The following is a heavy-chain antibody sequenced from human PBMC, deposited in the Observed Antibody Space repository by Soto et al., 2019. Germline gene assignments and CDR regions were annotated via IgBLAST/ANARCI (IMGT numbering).Heavy chain of an antibody. J-gene: IGHJ6*02. CDR3: ARDLGCSSTSCLYGMDV. D-gene: IGHD2-2*01. CDR1: GGSISSGGYY. V-gene: IGHV4-31*03. Sequence: PSETLSLTCTVSGGSISSGGYYWCWIRQHPGKGLEWIGYIYYSGSTYYNPSLKSRVTISVDTSKNQFSLKLSSVTAADTALYYCARDLGCSSTSCLYGMDVWGQGTTVTVSS. CDR2: IYYSGST.